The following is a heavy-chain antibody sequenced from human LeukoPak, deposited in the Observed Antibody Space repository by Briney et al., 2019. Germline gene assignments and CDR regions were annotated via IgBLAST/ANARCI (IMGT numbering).Heavy chain of an antibody. J-gene: IGHJ5*02. CDR2: IYTGGSP. D-gene: IGHD6-13*01. V-gene: IGHV3-53*01. CDR3: ARDSSSAGNWFDP. Sequence: QXPXXXXXXVSVIYTGGSPYYADSVKGRFTISRDISKNTVYLQMNSLRAEDTAVYYCARDSSSAGNWFDPWGQGTLVTVSS.